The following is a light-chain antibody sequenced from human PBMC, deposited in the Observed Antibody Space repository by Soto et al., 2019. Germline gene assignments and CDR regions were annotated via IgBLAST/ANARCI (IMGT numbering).Light chain of an antibody. CDR1: SSDVGSYDH. CDR2: EVS. J-gene: IGLJ1*01. Sequence: QSVLTQPASVSGSPGQSITISCSGTSSDVGSYDHVAWYQQFPGKTPKLMIYEVSNRPSGVSSRFSGSKSGHTASLTISGLQAEDEADYYCISYTGSSTSYVFGSGTKVTAL. CDR3: ISYTGSSTSYV. V-gene: IGLV2-14*01.